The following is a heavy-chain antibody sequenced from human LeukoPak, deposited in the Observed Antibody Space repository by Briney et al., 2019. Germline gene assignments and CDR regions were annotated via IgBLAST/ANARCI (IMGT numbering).Heavy chain of an antibody. Sequence: VGSLRLSCAASGFTFSSYAMSWVRQAPGKGREWVSAISGSGGSTYYAASVKGRFTISRDNSKNTLYLQMNSLRAEDTAVYYCAAAASPPFVYWGQGTLVTVSS. D-gene: IGHD6-13*01. CDR2: ISGSGGST. V-gene: IGHV3-23*01. CDR3: AAAASPPFVY. CDR1: GFTFSSYA. J-gene: IGHJ4*02.